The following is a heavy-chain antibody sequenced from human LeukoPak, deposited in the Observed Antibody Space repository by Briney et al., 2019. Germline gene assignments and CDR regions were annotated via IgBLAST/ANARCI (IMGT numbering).Heavy chain of an antibody. V-gene: IGHV4-4*02. CDR1: GGSISSSNW. CDR2: IYHSGST. D-gene: IGHD2-2*02. Sequence: SETLSLTCAVSGGSISSSNWWSWVRQPPGKGLEWIGEIYHSGSTNYNPSLKSRVTISVDTSKNQFSLKLSSVTAADTAVYYCARDRFYCGSTSCYSGYYYYYMDVWGKGTTVTISS. J-gene: IGHJ6*03. CDR3: ARDRFYCGSTSCYSGYYYYYMDV.